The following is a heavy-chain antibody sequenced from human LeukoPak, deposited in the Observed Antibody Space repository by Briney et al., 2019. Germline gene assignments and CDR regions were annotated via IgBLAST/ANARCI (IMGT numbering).Heavy chain of an antibody. CDR3: ARAQYYYDSSGYGFDP. D-gene: IGHD3-22*01. CDR2: MNPNSGNT. V-gene: IGHV1-8*03. J-gene: IGHJ5*02. Sequence: ASVKVSCKASGYTFTSYDINWVRQATGQGLEWMGWMNPNSGNTGYAQKFQGRVTITRNTSISTAYMELSSLRSEDTAVYYCARAQYYYDSSGYGFDPWGQGTLVTVSS. CDR1: GYTFTSYD.